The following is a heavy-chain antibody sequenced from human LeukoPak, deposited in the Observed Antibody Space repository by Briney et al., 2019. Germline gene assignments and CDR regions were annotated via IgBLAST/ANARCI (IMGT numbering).Heavy chain of an antibody. CDR3: TTYDYDYVWGSYPFDI. J-gene: IGHJ3*02. CDR1: GFTFSNAW. V-gene: IGHV3-15*01. D-gene: IGHD3-16*02. Sequence: GGSLRLSCAASGFTFSNAWMSWVRQAPGKGLEWVGRIKSKTDGGTTVYAAPVKGRFTISRDDSKNTLYLQMNSLKTEDTAVYYCTTYDYDYVWGSYPFDIWGQGTMVTVSS. CDR2: IKSKTDGGTT.